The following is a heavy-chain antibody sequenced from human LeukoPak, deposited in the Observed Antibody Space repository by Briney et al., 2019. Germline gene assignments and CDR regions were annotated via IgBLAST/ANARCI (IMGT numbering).Heavy chain of an antibody. D-gene: IGHD3-22*01. CDR3: ARAYYYDSSGYFDY. CDR1: GFTFSSYG. V-gene: IGHV3-30*02. Sequence: GGSLRLSCAASGFTFSSYGMHWVRQAPGKGLEWVAFIRYDGSNKYYADSAKGRFTISRDNSKNTLYLQMNSLRAEDTAVYYCARAYYYDSSGYFDYWGQGTLVTVSS. CDR2: IRYDGSNK. J-gene: IGHJ4*02.